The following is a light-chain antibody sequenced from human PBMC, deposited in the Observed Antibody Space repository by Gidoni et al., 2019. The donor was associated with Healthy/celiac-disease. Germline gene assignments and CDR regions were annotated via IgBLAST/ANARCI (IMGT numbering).Light chain of an antibody. J-gene: IGLJ3*02. Sequence: QSVLTQPPSVSGAPGRRVTISCTGSSSNIGAGYDVHWYQQLPGTAPKLLIYGNSNRPSGVPDRFSGSKSGTSASLAITGLQAEDEADYYCQSYDSSSWVFGGGTKLTVL. CDR1: SSNIGAGYD. CDR2: GNS. CDR3: QSYDSSSWV. V-gene: IGLV1-40*01.